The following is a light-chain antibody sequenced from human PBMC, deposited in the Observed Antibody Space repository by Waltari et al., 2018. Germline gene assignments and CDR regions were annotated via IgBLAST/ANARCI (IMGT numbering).Light chain of an antibody. Sequence: SYELIQPASVSVSPGQTASITCSGDKLGDKYACWFQQNPGQSPILVIYQDNKRPSGIPGRFSGSNSGDTSTLTISGTQPMDEADYYCQTWDSGTVLFGGGTELTVL. CDR2: QDN. CDR3: QTWDSGTVL. CDR1: KLGDKY. J-gene: IGLJ2*01. V-gene: IGLV3-1*01.